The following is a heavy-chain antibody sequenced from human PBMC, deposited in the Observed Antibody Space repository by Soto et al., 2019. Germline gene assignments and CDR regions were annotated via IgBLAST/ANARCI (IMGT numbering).Heavy chain of an antibody. D-gene: IGHD2-15*01. CDR1: GFIFSAYW. V-gene: IGHV3-7*01. J-gene: IGHJ2*01. CDR3: VRARMDV. Sequence: EVQLVESGGGLVQPGVSLRLSCAASGFIFSAYWMTGVRQAPGKGLEWVANINPDGSEKYYVDSVKGRFTISRDNAKNALSLQVNNLRAEVTALYYCVRARMDVWGRGTLVTVSS. CDR2: INPDGSEK.